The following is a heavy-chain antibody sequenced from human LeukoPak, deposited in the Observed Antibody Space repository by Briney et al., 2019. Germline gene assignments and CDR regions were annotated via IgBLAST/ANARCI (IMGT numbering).Heavy chain of an antibody. V-gene: IGHV4-61*02. CDR3: ARVLLYAFDI. CDR2: FYITGST. J-gene: IGHJ3*02. Sequence: SETLSLTCTVSGGSISSGSHYWSWIRQPAGKGLEWIGRFYITGSTSYNPSLKSRLTISVDTSKNQFSLNLSSVTAADTAVYYCARVLLYAFDIWGQGTMVTVSS. CDR1: GGSISSGSHY. D-gene: IGHD1-26*01.